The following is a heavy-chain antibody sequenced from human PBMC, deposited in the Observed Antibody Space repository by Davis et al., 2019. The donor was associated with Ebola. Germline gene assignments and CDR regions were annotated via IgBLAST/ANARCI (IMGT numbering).Heavy chain of an antibody. V-gene: IGHV3-48*03. J-gene: IGHJ6*02. CDR1: GFTSSSYE. D-gene: IGHD3-10*01. CDR3: AREYRAPYYGSYGMDV. Sequence: GESLKISCAAAGFTSSSYEMNWVRQAPGKGLEWVSYISSSGSTIYYADSVKGRFTISRDNAKNSLYLQMNSLRAEETAVYYCAREYRAPYYGSYGMDVWGQGTTVTVSS. CDR2: ISSSGSTI.